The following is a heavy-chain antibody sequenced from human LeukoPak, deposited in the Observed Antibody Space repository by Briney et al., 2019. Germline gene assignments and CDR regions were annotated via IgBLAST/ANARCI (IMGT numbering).Heavy chain of an antibody. CDR2: IKQDGSEK. D-gene: IGHD2-15*01. V-gene: IGHV3-7*01. J-gene: IGHJ5*02. CDR3: ARVGCSGGSCYSGRGPFDP. Sequence: GGSLRLSCAASGFTFSSYWMSWVRQAPGKGLEWVANIKQDGSEKYYVDSVKGRFTISRDNAKDSLYLQMNSLRAEDTAVYYCARVGCSGGSCYSGRGPFDPWGQGTLVTVSS. CDR1: GFTFSSYW.